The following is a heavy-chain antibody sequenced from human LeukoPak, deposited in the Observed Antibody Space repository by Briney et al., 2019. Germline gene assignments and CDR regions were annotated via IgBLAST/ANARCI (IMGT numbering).Heavy chain of an antibody. Sequence: SETLSLTCAVYGGSFSGYYWSWIRQPPGKGLEWIGEINHSGSTNYNPSLKSRVTISVGTSKNQFSLKLSSVTAADTAEYYCATRGYYYDSSGYSFFDYWGQGTLVTVSS. CDR3: ATRGYYYDSSGYSFFDY. V-gene: IGHV4-34*01. J-gene: IGHJ4*02. D-gene: IGHD3-22*01. CDR1: GGSFSGYY. CDR2: INHSGST.